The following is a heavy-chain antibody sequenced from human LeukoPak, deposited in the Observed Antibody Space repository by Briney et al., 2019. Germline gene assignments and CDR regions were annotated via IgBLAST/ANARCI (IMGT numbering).Heavy chain of an antibody. V-gene: IGHV3-30*03. CDR1: GFTFRSYA. Sequence: GGSLRLSCPASGFTFRSYAMHWVRQAPGKGLEWVAVISYDGSTKYYADSVKGRFTVSRDNPKNTLFLQMNSLRVEDTAIYYCCRDMVIFSIGGGGNYWGQGTLVTVSS. CDR2: ISYDGSTK. J-gene: IGHJ4*02. D-gene: IGHD2-21*01. CDR3: CRDMVIFSIGGGGNY.